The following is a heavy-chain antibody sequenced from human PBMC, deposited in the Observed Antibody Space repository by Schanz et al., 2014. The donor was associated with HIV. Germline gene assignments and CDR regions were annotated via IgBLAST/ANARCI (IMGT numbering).Heavy chain of an antibody. CDR1: GFTFNNYA. V-gene: IGHV3-30*18. Sequence: VQLLDSGGGLVQPGGSLRLSCVASGFTFNNYAMTWVRQAPGKGLEWVSVISYDGRNKLYADSVKGRLTISRDNSKNTLYLQMNSLRADDTAVYYCAKGWRGYSISSWVDYWGQGSLVTVSS. CDR3: AKGWRGYSISSWVDY. D-gene: IGHD6-6*01. CDR2: ISYDGRNK. J-gene: IGHJ4*02.